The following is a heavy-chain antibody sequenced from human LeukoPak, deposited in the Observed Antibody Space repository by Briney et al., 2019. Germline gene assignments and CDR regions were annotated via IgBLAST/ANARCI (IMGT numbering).Heavy chain of an antibody. CDR3: ARTPPNWGADY. D-gene: IGHD7-27*01. Sequence: PGASVTVSCTASGYTFTSYDINWVRQATGQGLEWMGWMSPNSGNTGYAQKFQGRVTMTRDTSIGTAYLELSSLKSEDTAVYYCARTPPNWGADYWGQGTLVTVSS. V-gene: IGHV1-8*01. CDR2: MSPNSGNT. J-gene: IGHJ4*02. CDR1: GYTFTSYD.